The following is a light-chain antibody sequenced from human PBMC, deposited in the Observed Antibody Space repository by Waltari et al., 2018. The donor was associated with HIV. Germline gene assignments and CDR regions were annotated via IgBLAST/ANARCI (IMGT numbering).Light chain of an antibody. Sequence: QSALTQPASVSGSPGQSLTISCTVTSSYVGSYNLVSLSQQHPGKAPKLIIYDLNKRPSGISNRFSGSKSGKTASLTISGLQAEDEADYYCCSYARSSTLLFGGGTKLTVL. CDR3: CSYARSSTLL. J-gene: IGLJ3*02. CDR2: DLN. CDR1: SSYVGSYNL. V-gene: IGLV2-23*02.